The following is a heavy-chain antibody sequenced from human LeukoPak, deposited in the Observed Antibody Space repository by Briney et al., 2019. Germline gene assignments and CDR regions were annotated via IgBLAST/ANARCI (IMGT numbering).Heavy chain of an antibody. V-gene: IGHV4-61*01. D-gene: IGHD1-7*01. CDR2: IYYSGST. Sequence: PSETLSLTCAVSGGSVTSNSYYWSWIRQPPGKGLEWIGYIYYSGSTNYNPSLRSRVTISINTSKTQFSLNLISVTAADTAVYFCATGNWNYDSWGQGTLVTVSS. CDR3: ATGNWNYDS. J-gene: IGHJ5*01. CDR1: GGSVTSNSYY.